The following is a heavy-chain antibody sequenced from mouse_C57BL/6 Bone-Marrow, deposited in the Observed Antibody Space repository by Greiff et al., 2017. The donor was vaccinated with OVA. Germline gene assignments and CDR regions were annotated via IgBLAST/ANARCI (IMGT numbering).Heavy chain of an antibody. CDR2: ISYSGST. Sequence: DVQLQESGPGLAKPSQTLSLTCSVTGYSITNDYWNWIRKFPGNKLEYMGYISYSGSTYYYPSLKSRISITRDTSKNQYYLQLNSVTTEDTATYYCARRGDQGRRWYFDVWGTGTTVTVSS. J-gene: IGHJ1*03. CDR1: GYSITNDY. V-gene: IGHV3-8*01. CDR3: ARRGDQGRRWYFDV.